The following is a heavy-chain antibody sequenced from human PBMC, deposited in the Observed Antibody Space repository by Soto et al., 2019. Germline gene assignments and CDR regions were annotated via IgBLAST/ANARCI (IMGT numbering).Heavy chain of an antibody. Sequence: EVQLVESGGGLIQPGGSLRLSCAASGFTVSSNYMSLVRQAPGKGLEWVSGIYSGGSTYYADSVKGRFTITRDNSKNTLYLQMNRLRAEDTAVYYYARDRVESGYPEYFQHWGQGTLVTVSS. D-gene: IGHD3-22*01. CDR2: IYSGGST. CDR1: GFTVSSNY. CDR3: ARDRVESGYPEYFQH. V-gene: IGHV3-53*01. J-gene: IGHJ1*01.